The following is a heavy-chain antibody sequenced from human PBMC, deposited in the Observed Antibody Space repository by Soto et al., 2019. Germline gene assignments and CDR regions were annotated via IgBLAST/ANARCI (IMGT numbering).Heavy chain of an antibody. CDR1: GGSISSGDYY. D-gene: IGHD2-2*01. CDR2: IYYSGST. J-gene: IGHJ3*01. CDR3: VRGDPGACSSTSCSDAFDL. V-gene: IGHV4-30-4*01. Sequence: QVQLHESGPGLVKPSQTLSLTCTVSGGSISSGDYYWNWIRQPPGKGLEWIGSIYYSGSTYSSPSLKSRVVTSVGTSENQFSLKLTSVTAADTAVYYCVRGDPGACSSTSCSDAFDLWGRGTMVAVSS.